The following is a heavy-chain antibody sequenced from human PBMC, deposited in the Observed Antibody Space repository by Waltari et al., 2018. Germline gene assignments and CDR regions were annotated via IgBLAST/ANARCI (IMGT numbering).Heavy chain of an antibody. J-gene: IGHJ3*02. CDR3: ARSPDAYDSSGYSAFDI. V-gene: IGHV5-51*01. CDR2: IYPGDSAT. D-gene: IGHD3-22*01. CDR1: GYSFTSYW. Sequence: EVQLVQSGAEVKKPGESLKISCKGSGYSFTSYWIGWVRQMPGKGLEWMGIIYPGDSATSYDPSVQGQVTISADKSISTAYLQWRSLKASDTAMYYCARSPDAYDSSGYSAFDIWCQGTMVTVSS.